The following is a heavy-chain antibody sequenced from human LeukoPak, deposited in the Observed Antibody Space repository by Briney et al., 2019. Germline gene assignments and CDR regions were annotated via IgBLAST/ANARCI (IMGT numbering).Heavy chain of an antibody. Sequence: GGSLRLSCAASGFTFSSYAMHWVRQAPGKGLXWXAVISYDGSNKYYADSVKGRFTISRDNSKNTLYLQMNSLRAEDTAVYYCASSNDYGDYYVWGQGTTVTVSS. D-gene: IGHD4-17*01. J-gene: IGHJ6*02. CDR3: ASSNDYGDYYV. CDR2: ISYDGSNK. V-gene: IGHV3-30-3*01. CDR1: GFTFSSYA.